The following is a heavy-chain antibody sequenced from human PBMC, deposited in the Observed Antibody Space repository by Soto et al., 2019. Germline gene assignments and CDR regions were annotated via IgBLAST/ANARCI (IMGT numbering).Heavy chain of an antibody. CDR3: AKVDYYDSSGYFLDY. CDR1: GFTFSTYA. J-gene: IGHJ4*02. D-gene: IGHD3-22*01. V-gene: IGHV3-23*01. Sequence: GGSLRLSCAASGFTFSTYAMSWVRQAPGKGLEWVPAISGNGVSTYYADSVKGRFTISRDNSKNTLYLQMNSLKAEDTALYYCAKVDYYDSSGYFLDYWGQGTQVTVSS. CDR2: ISGNGVST.